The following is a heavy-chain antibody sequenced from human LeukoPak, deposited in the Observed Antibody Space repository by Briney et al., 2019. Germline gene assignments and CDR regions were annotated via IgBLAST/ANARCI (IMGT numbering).Heavy chain of an antibody. D-gene: IGHD6-13*01. CDR1: GYTFTGYH. CDR2: INPYSGDT. Sequence: GASVKVSCTASGYTFTGYHIHWVRQAPGQGLEWMGRINPYSGDTNFAQKFQGRVTMTRDTPITTAYMNLSSLTPDDTAVYFCARDQGSLTRSWYTGYWRQGTQVTVSS. J-gene: IGHJ4*02. V-gene: IGHV1-2*06. CDR3: ARDQGSLTRSWYTGY.